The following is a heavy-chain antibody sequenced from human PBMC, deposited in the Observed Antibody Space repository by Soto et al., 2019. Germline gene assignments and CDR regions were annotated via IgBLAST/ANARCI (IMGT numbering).Heavy chain of an antibody. Sequence: QVQLMQSGAEVKKPGASVKVSCKASGDTFTDYYIHWVRQAPGQGLEWMGTVNPSGGHTTYAQHFLGRVTRTRDACTSTVYMELTSLTSDDTAIYYCARGGHVVVVTAALDYWGQGPLVTVSS. CDR2: VNPSGGHT. D-gene: IGHD2-21*02. J-gene: IGHJ4*02. V-gene: IGHV1-46*01. CDR1: GDTFTDYY. CDR3: ARGGHVVVVTAALDY.